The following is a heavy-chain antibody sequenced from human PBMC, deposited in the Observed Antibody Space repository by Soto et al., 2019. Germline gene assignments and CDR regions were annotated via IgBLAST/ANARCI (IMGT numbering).Heavy chain of an antibody. CDR2: INGYTGNT. V-gene: IGHV1-18*01. CDR1: GYTFTSYG. CDR3: ARSWVTGKGGIDV. J-gene: IGHJ6*02. Sequence: QVQLVQSGAEVKKPGASVKVSCKASGYTFTSYGLSWVRQAPGQGLEWMGWINGYTGNTNYAQKYQGRVTMTTDTPTNTAYLDLWTLISDDTDVYYCARSWVTGKGGIDVWGQGTTVTVSS. D-gene: IGHD3-16*01.